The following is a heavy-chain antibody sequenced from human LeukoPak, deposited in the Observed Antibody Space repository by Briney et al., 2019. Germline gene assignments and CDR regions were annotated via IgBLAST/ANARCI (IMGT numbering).Heavy chain of an antibody. D-gene: IGHD6-6*01. J-gene: IGHJ4*02. CDR1: GFTFNSFY. CDR3: AKDMGYSSSAGLDY. V-gene: IGHV3-7*03. CDR2: INQDGSGE. Sequence: PGESLKISCVGSGFTFNSFYMSWVRQAPGKGLEWVAQINQDGSGEYYVDSVRGRFTISRDNAKTSVHLQMDSLSAEDMALYYCAKDMGYSSSAGLDYWGQGTLVTVSS.